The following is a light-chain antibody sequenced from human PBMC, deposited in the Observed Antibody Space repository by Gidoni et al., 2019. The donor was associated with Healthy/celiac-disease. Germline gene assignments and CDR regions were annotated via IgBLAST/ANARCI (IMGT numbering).Light chain of an antibody. CDR2: AAS. J-gene: IGKJ2*03. V-gene: IGKV1-39*01. CDR3: QQSYSTPRS. CDR1: QSISSY. Sequence: DIQMTQSPSSLSASVGDRVTITCRASQSISSYLNWYQQKPGKAPKLLIYAASSLQSGVPSRFSGSGSGTDFPLTISSLQPEDFATYYCQQSYSTPRSFXXXTKLEIK.